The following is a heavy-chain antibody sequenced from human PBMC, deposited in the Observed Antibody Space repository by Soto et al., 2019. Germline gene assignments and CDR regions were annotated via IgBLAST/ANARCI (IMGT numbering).Heavy chain of an antibody. V-gene: IGHV5-51*01. CDR2: IYPGDSDT. J-gene: IGHJ3*02. CDR3: ARRPLIYDILTGYPDNDAFDI. Sequence: GESLKISCKGSGYSFTSYWIGWVRQMPGKGLEWMGIIYPGDSDTRYSPSFQGQVTISADKSISTAYLQWSSLKASDTAMYYCARRPLIYDILTGYPDNDAFDIWGQGTMVTVSS. CDR1: GYSFTSYW. D-gene: IGHD3-9*01.